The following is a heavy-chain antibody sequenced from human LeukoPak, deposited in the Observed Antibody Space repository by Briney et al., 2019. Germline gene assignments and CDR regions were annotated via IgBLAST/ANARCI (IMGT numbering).Heavy chain of an antibody. V-gene: IGHV7-4-1*02. CDR2: INTDSGNP. Sequence: ASVKVSCKASGYTFTTYAMNWVRQAPGQGLEWMGWINTDSGNPTYAQGFTGRFVFSLDTSVSTAYLQINSLEAEDTAMYYCARGIGYCSDFSCHLDPWGQGTLVTVSS. CDR1: GYTFTTYA. D-gene: IGHD2-15*01. J-gene: IGHJ5*02. CDR3: ARGIGYCSDFSCHLDP.